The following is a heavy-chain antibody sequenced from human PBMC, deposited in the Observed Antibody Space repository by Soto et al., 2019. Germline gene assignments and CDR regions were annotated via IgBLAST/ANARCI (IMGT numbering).Heavy chain of an antibody. Sequence: PSETLSLTCAVYGGSFSGYYWSWIRQPPGKGLEWIGEINHSGSTNYNPSLKSRVTISVDTSKNQFSLKLSSVTAADTAVYYCARGVWSGYWYYYSGIDVWGQGTTVTVSS. J-gene: IGHJ6*02. D-gene: IGHD3-3*01. CDR2: INHSGST. CDR1: GGSFSGYY. V-gene: IGHV4-34*01. CDR3: ARGVWSGYWYYYSGIDV.